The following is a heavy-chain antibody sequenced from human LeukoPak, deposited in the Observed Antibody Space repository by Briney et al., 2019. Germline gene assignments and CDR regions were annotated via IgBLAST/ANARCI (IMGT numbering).Heavy chain of an antibody. CDR2: IYGGGSP. Sequence: GGSLRLSCAASGFTVSSNYMNWVRQAPGKGLEWVSVIYGGGSPYYADSVKGRFTISRDNSKNTLYLQMNSLRAEDTAVYYCARDLNTARFDYWGQGTLVTVSS. V-gene: IGHV3-66*01. D-gene: IGHD5-18*01. J-gene: IGHJ4*02. CDR3: ARDLNTARFDY. CDR1: GFTVSSNY.